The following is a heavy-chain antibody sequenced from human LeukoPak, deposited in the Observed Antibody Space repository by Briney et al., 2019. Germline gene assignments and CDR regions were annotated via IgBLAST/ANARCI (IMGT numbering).Heavy chain of an antibody. J-gene: IGHJ5*02. D-gene: IGHD2-2*01. CDR1: GYTFTTYD. V-gene: IGHV1-8*01. Sequence: ASVKVSCKASGYTFTTYDISWVRQATGQGLEWMGWMNPNSGNTAYPQKFQGRVTTTRDTSISTAYMELSSLRSEDTAVYYCARVKSNVVLNWFDPWGQGTLVTVSS. CDR2: MNPNSGNT. CDR3: ARVKSNVVLNWFDP.